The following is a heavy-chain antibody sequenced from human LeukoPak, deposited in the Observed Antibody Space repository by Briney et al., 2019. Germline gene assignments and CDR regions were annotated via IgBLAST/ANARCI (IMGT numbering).Heavy chain of an antibody. Sequence: SKTLSLTCTVSGGSISSNYWSWIRQPPGKGLEWIGYIYYSGYTNYNPSLKSRVTMSVDTSKNQFSLKLTSVTAADTAVYYCATLRYCGGGSCFPKYFQHWGQGTLVTVSS. CDR2: IYYSGYT. CDR1: GGSISSNY. D-gene: IGHD2-15*01. CDR3: ATLRYCGGGSCFPKYFQH. J-gene: IGHJ1*01. V-gene: IGHV4-59*08.